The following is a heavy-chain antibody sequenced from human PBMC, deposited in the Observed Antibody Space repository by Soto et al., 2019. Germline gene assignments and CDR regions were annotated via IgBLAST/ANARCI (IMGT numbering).Heavy chain of an antibody. CDR2: ISYDGSNK. Sequence: QVQLVESGGGVVQPGRSLRLSCAASGFTFSSYGMHWVRQAPGKGLEWVAVISYDGSNKYYADSVKGRFTISRDNSKNTLYLQMNSLSAEDTAVYYCAKDMRFFEWLWGTYYYYGMDVWGQGTTVTVSS. CDR3: AKDMRFFEWLWGTYYYYGMDV. CDR1: GFTFSSYG. V-gene: IGHV3-30*18. J-gene: IGHJ6*02. D-gene: IGHD3-3*01.